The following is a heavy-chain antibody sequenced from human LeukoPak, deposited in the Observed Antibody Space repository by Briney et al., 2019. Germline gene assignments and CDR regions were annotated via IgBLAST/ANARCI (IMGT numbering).Heavy chain of an antibody. CDR1: GFTFRNYA. V-gene: IGHV3-23*01. CDR2: ICGRGGST. D-gene: IGHD5-12*01. Sequence: GGSLRLSCAASGFTFRNYAMSWVRQAAGKGLEWVSAICGRGGSTYYADPVKGRFTISRDTYKNTLYLKTNSLRAEDTAVYYCAKGESGYDSYFDYWGQGTLVTVSS. J-gene: IGHJ4*02. CDR3: AKGESGYDSYFDY.